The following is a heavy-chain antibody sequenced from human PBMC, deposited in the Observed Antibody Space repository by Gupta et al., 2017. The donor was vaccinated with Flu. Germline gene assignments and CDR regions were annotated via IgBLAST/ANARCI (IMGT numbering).Heavy chain of an antibody. CDR2: IIPVFGTT. V-gene: IGHV1-69*01. CDR1: GGTFSFYA. Sequence: QVQLEQSGAEVKKPGSSVKVSCKASGGTFSFYAINWVRQAPGQGLEWMGGIIPVFGTTNYAQKFQGRVTITADESKSTAYMELSSLRNGDTAVYYCARGTGYSSRWYENYSWAQGTLFTVSS. D-gene: IGHD6-13*01. J-gene: IGHJ4*02. CDR3: ARGTGYSSRWYENYS.